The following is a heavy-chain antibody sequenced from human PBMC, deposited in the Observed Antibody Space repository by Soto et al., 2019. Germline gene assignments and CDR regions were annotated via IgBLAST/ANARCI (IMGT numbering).Heavy chain of an antibody. CDR1: GGSFSAYY. J-gene: IGHJ6*02. CDR3: ARQRPTDGRWEFANYYAMDV. D-gene: IGHD1-26*01. Sequence: PSETLSLTCAVYGGSFSAYYWSWVRQPPGKGLEWIGEIIHSESTKYNPSLKSRVTISVDTSKNQFSLKLSSVTAADTAVYYCARQRPTDGRWEFANYYAMDVWGQGTTVTVSS. CDR2: IIHSEST. V-gene: IGHV4-34*12.